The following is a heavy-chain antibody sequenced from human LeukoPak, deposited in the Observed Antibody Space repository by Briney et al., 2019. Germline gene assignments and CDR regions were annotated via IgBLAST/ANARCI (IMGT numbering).Heavy chain of an antibody. D-gene: IGHD3-16*01. CDR2: ISAYNGNT. Sequence: ASVKVSCAASGYTFTSYGISWVRQAPGQGLEWMGCISAYNGNTHYAQKLQGRVTMTTDTSTSTAYMELRSLRSDDTAVYYWARDRGRRSLYGDFGYWGEGTLVTVSS. CDR1: GYTFTSYG. J-gene: IGHJ4*02. CDR3: ARDRGRRSLYGDFGY. V-gene: IGHV1-18*01.